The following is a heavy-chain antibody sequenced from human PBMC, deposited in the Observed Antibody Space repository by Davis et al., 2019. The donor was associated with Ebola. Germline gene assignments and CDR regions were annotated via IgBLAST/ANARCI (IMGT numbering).Heavy chain of an antibody. D-gene: IGHD3-16*01. J-gene: IGHJ4*02. V-gene: IGHV7-4-1*02. Sequence: AASVKVSCKASGYPFTDFAINWLRQAPGQRFEWLGWITTNTASPTYARGFSERFVFSLDASVNTAFLQINNLRAEDTAIYYCARGMGELASNWGQGTLVTVSS. CDR3: ARGMGELASN. CDR2: ITTNTASP. CDR1: GYPFTDFA.